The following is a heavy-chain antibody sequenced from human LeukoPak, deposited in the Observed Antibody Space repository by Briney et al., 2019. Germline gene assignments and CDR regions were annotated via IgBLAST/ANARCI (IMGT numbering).Heavy chain of an antibody. V-gene: IGHV1-18*04. D-gene: IGHD3-10*01. J-gene: IGHJ4*02. CDR3: ARLRWFGESRYFDY. CDR1: GYTFTSYG. Sequence: ASVKVSCKASGYTFTSYGTSWVRQAPGQGLEWMGWISAYNGNTNYTQKLQGRVTMTTDTSTSTAYMELRSLRSDDTAVYYCARLRWFGESRYFDYWGQGTLVTVSS. CDR2: ISAYNGNT.